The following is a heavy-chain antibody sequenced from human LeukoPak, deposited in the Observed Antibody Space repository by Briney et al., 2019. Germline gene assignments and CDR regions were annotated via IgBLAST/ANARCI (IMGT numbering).Heavy chain of an antibody. V-gene: IGHV3-23*01. D-gene: IGHD3-10*01. Sequence: GGSLRLSCAASGFTFSSYAMSWVRQAPGKGLEWVSAISGSGGSTYYADSVKGRFTISRDNSKNMLYLQMNSLRAEDTAVYYCAKDFRYGSGSYWDYWGQGTLVTVSS. CDR2: ISGSGGST. J-gene: IGHJ4*02. CDR3: AKDFRYGSGSYWDY. CDR1: GFTFSSYA.